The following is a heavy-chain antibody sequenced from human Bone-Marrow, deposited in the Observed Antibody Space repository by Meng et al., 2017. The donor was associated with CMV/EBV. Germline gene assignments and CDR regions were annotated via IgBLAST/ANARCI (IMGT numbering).Heavy chain of an antibody. CDR3: ARAVRFARIVASIDY. V-gene: IGHV4-4*02. CDR1: GGSISSSNW. Sequence: SELLSSTCDVPGGSISSSNWWSWVRQPPGKWLEWIGEIYHSGSTNYNPYLKSRFTISVDKSKNQFSLKLSSVTAADTAVYHGARAVRFARIVASIDYWGQGTLVTVSS. D-gene: IGHD5-12*01. J-gene: IGHJ4*02. CDR2: IYHSGST.